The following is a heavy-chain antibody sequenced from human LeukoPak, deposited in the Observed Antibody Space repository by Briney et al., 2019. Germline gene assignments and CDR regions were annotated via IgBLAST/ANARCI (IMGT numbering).Heavy chain of an antibody. V-gene: IGHV1-69*13. J-gene: IGHJ5*02. D-gene: IGHD6-13*01. Sequence: SVKVSCKASGGTFSSYAISWVRQAPGQGLEWMGGIIPIFGTANYAQKFQGRVTITADESTSTAYMELSSLRSEDTAVYYCAREGTAAGYNWFDPWGQGTLVTVSS. CDR1: GGTFSSYA. CDR3: AREGTAAGYNWFDP. CDR2: IIPIFGTA.